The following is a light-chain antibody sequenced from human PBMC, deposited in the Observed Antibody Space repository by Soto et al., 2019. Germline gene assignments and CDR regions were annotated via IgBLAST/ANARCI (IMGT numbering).Light chain of an antibody. CDR3: CSYVGSRSYV. CDR1: SSDVGTYKF. Sequence: QSALTHPPSVSGSPGQSITISCTGSSSDVGTYKFVSWYQQHPGKAPKLMIYEGSKRPSGISNRFSGSKSGNTASLTISGLQAEDEADYYCCSYVGSRSYVFGTATKVTVL. V-gene: IGLV2-23*01. CDR2: EGS. J-gene: IGLJ1*01.